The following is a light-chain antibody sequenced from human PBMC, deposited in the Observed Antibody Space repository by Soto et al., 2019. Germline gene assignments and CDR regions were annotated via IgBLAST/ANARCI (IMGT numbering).Light chain of an antibody. V-gene: IGKV3-20*01. Sequence: EIVLTQSPGTLSLSPGERANLSCRASQSVSSCYLAWYQQKPGQAPRLLIYGASSRATGIPDRFSGSGSGTDFTLTISRLEPEDFAVYYCQQYGGSPRTFGQGTNVEIK. J-gene: IGKJ1*01. CDR3: QQYGGSPRT. CDR2: GAS. CDR1: QSVSSCY.